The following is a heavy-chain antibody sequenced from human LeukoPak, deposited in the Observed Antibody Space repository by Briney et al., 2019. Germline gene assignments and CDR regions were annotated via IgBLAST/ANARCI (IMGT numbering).Heavy chain of an antibody. J-gene: IGHJ4*02. Sequence: PSETLSLTCTVSGGSISSSSYYWGWIRQPPGKGLEWIGSTYYSGSTYYNPSLKSRVTISVDTSKNQFSLKLSSVTAADTAVYYCARLVESDTGTDFDYWGQGTLVTVSS. CDR3: ARLVESDTGTDFDY. D-gene: IGHD4-17*01. CDR2: TYYSGST. CDR1: GGSISSSSYY. V-gene: IGHV4-39*01.